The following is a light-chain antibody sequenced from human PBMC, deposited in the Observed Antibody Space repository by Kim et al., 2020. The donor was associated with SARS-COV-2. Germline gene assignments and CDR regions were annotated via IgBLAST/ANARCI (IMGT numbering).Light chain of an antibody. Sequence: GQRVTITCSGGSSNIGSNYVYWYQQFPGTAPKLLIYTNTQRPSGGPDRISGSKSGTSASLAISGLRSEDEADYYCAAWDGSLSGVVFGGGTQLTVL. CDR3: AAWDGSLSGVV. CDR1: SSNIGSNY. CDR2: TNT. J-gene: IGLJ2*01. V-gene: IGLV1-47*01.